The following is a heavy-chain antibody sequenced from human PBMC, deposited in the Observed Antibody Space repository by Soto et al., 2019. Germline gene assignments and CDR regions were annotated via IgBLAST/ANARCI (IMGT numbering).Heavy chain of an antibody. Sequence: EVQLVESGGGLVEPGGSLRLSCAASGFTFNGAWMNWVPQAPGKGLEGVGRVKSKIDGGTIDYAAPVKGKFTISRDDSRNTVYLQMNSLTTEDTAMYYCSADLPDWGAYAFDYWGQGTLVTVSS. CDR3: SADLPDWGAYAFDY. CDR2: VKSKIDGGTI. D-gene: IGHD3-16*01. V-gene: IGHV3-15*07. J-gene: IGHJ4*02. CDR1: GFTFNGAW.